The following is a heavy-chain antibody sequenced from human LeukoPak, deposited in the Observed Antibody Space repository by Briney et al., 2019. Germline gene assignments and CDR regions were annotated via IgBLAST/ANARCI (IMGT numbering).Heavy chain of an antibody. CDR1: GFTFSSYA. CDR3: ARSDGSSWYSLHEY. Sequence: GGSLRLSCAASGFTFSSYAMSWVRQAPGKGLEWVANMNQDGSEIYHVASVKDRFTISRDNAKNSLYLQMNSLRAEDTAVYYCARSDGSSWYSLHEYWGQGTLVTVSS. D-gene: IGHD6-13*01. V-gene: IGHV3-7*01. CDR2: MNQDGSEI. J-gene: IGHJ4*02.